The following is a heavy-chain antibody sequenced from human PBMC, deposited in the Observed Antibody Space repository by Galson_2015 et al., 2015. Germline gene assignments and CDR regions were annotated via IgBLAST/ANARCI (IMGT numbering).Heavy chain of an antibody. CDR2: INAGNGNT. J-gene: IGHJ4*02. D-gene: IGHD5-18*01. CDR3: ARKGGYSYGYDY. V-gene: IGHV1-3*01. Sequence: SVKVSCKASGYTFTSYAMHWVRQAPGQRLEWMGWINAGNGNTKYSQKFQGRVTITRDTSASTAYMELSSLRSEDTAVYYCARKGGYSYGYDYWGQGTLVTVSS. CDR1: GYTFTSYA.